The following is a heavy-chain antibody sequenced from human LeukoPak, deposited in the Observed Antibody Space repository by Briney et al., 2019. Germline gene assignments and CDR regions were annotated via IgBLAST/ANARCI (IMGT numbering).Heavy chain of an antibody. J-gene: IGHJ2*01. CDR2: INPKNGDT. CDR1: GYTFTGNY. CDR3: ARDLSPYVVWYSDR. D-gene: IGHD2-21*01. Sequence: GASVKVSCKASGYTFTGNYIHWVRRAPGQGLEWMGWINPKNGDTNYAQKFQGRVTMTSDTSISTAYMALSRLTSDDTAVYYCARDLSPYVVWYSDRWGRGTLVTVSS. V-gene: IGHV1-2*02.